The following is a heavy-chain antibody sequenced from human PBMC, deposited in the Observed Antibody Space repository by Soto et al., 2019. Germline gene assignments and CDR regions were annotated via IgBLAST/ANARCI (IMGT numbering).Heavy chain of an antibody. V-gene: IGHV4-39*07. CDR1: GVSISSTSYN. J-gene: IGHJ5*02. CDR3: ARDQGVAAAGITWFDP. CDR2: LDYSGTA. D-gene: IGHD6-13*01. Sequence: PSETLSLTCNVSGVSISSTSYNWGWIRQPPGKGLEWIGTLDYSGTAHYNPSLKSRVTMSVDTSKNQFSLRLMSLTAADTAVYYCARDQGVAAAGITWFDPWGQGSLVTVSS.